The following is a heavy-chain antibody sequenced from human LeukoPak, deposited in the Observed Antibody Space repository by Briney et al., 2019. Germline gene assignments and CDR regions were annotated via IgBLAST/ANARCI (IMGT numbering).Heavy chain of an antibody. V-gene: IGHV3-15*01. CDR3: TTDYYDSSGNPLDY. D-gene: IGHD3-22*01. J-gene: IGHJ4*02. CDR1: GFTFSNAW. CDR2: IKSKTDGGTT. Sequence: GGSLRLSCAASGFTFSNAWMSWVRQAPGKGLEWVGRIKSKTDGGTTDYAAPVKGRFTISRDDSKNTPYLQMNSLKTEDTAVYYCTTDYYDSSGNPLDYWGQGTLVTVSS.